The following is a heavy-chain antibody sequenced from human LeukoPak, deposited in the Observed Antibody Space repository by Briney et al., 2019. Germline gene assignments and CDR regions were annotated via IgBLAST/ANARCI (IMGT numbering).Heavy chain of an antibody. J-gene: IGHJ4*02. Sequence: SETLSLTCTVSGGSISSGSYYWSWIRQPPGKGLEWIGYIYYSGSTNYNPSLKSRVTISVDTSKNQFSLKLSSVTAADTAVYYCARGPTTVPATYYFDYWGQGTLVTVSS. D-gene: IGHD4-11*01. CDR2: IYYSGST. CDR3: ARGPTTVPATYYFDY. CDR1: GGSISSGSYY. V-gene: IGHV4-61*01.